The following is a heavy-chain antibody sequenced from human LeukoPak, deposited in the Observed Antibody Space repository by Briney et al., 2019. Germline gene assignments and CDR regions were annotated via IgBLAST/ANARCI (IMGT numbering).Heavy chain of an antibody. V-gene: IGHV3-11*05. CDR1: GFTFNDYY. J-gene: IGHJ4*02. D-gene: IGHD3-22*01. CDR3: ARGGSGYYTFSFFDY. CDR2: INIGGTNT. Sequence: GGSLRLSCAASGFTFNDYYMSWIRQAPGKGLEWLSYINIGGTNTHYADSVKGRFTISRDNAKNSLYLQMNSLRAEDTALYYCARGGSGYYTFSFFDYWGQGTLVTVSS.